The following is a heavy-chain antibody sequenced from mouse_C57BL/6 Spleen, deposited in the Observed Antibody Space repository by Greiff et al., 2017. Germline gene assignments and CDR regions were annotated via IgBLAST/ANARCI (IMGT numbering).Heavy chain of an antibody. V-gene: IGHV1-61*01. D-gene: IGHD1-1*01. J-gene: IGHJ1*03. CDR3: ARGYYGNRYLDV. CDR2: IYPSDSET. CDR1: GYTFTSYW. Sequence: QVQLQQPGAELVRPGSSVKLSCKASGYTFTSYWMDWVKQRPGQGLEWIGNIYPSDSETHYNQKFKDKATLTVDKSSSTAYMQLSSLTSEDSAVYYCARGYYGNRYLDVWGTGTTVTVSS.